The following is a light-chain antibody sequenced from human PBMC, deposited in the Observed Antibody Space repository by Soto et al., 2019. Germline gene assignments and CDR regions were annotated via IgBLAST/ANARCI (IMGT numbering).Light chain of an antibody. Sequence: QSVLAQPHSVSGAPGQKVTISCTGSSSNIGAGYDLHWYQQLPGTAPILLLYGNSNRPSGVPDRFSGSKSGTSASLAITGLLAEDEADYYCQSYYSSLSAYVFGTGTKVTVL. CDR3: QSYYSSLSAYV. CDR1: SSNIGAGYD. CDR2: GNS. V-gene: IGLV1-40*01. J-gene: IGLJ1*01.